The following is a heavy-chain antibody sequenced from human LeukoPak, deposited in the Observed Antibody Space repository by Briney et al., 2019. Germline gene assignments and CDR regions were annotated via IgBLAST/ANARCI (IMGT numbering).Heavy chain of an antibody. CDR2: ISAYNGNT. CDR3: ARGYYDSSGYHPRYYYYMGV. V-gene: IGHV1-18*01. D-gene: IGHD3-22*01. J-gene: IGHJ6*03. Sequence: GASVKVSCKASGYTFTSYGISWVRQAPGQGLEWMGWISAYNGNTNYAQKLQGRVTMTTDTSTSTAYMELRSLRSDDTAVYYCARGYYDSSGYHPRYYYYMGVWGKGTTVTVSS. CDR1: GYTFTSYG.